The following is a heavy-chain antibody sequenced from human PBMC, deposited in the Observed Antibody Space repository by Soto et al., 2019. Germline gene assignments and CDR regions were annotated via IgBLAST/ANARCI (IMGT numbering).Heavy chain of an antibody. CDR2: INHSGST. CDR1: GGSFSGYY. D-gene: IGHD2-2*01. J-gene: IGHJ4*02. CDR3: ARDRPNIVVVPAAIGLDY. Sequence: TSETLSLTCAVYGGSFSGYYWSWIRQPPGKGLEWIGEINHSGSTNYNPSLKSRVTISVDTSKNHFSLKLSSVTAADTAVYYCARDRPNIVVVPAAIGLDYWGQGTLVTVSS. V-gene: IGHV4-34*01.